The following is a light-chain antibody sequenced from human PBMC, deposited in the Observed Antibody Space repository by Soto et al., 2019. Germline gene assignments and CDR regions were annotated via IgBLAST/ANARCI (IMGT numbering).Light chain of an antibody. J-gene: IGKJ4*01. V-gene: IGKV1-39*01. CDR1: QSISNF. CDR3: QQSHSTPLT. Sequence: DIQMTQSPSSLSASVGDRVTITCRASQSISNFLNWYQQKPGKAPKLLIYAASSLQSGVPARFSGSGSWTEFTLTIGSLQPEDFATYYCQQSHSTPLTFGGGTKVEIK. CDR2: AAS.